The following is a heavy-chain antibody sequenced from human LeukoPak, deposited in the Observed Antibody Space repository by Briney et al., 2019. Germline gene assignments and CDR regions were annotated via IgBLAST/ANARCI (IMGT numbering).Heavy chain of an antibody. Sequence: PSETLSLTCAVYGGSFSGYYWSWIRQPPGKGLEWIGEINHSGSTNYNPSLKSRVTISVDTSKNQFSLKLSSVTAADTAVYYCARGGGGYCSSTSCYPFDYWGQGTLVTVSS. J-gene: IGHJ4*02. CDR2: INHSGST. V-gene: IGHV4-34*01. CDR3: ARGGGGYCSSTSCYPFDY. CDR1: GGSFSGYY. D-gene: IGHD2-2*01.